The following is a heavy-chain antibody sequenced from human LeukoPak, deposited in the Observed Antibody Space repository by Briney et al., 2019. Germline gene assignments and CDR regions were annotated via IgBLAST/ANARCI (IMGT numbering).Heavy chain of an antibody. J-gene: IGHJ3*02. D-gene: IGHD2-2*01. CDR1: GFTFSDHY. V-gene: IGHV3-72*01. CDR2: TRNKANSYTT. CDR3: ARGCSSTSCRGTFDI. Sequence: GGSLRLSYAASGFTFSDHYMDWVRQAPGKGLEWVGRTRNKANSYTTEYAASVKGRFTISRDDSKNSLYLQMNSLKTEDTAVYYCARGCSSTSCRGTFDIWGQGTMVTVSS.